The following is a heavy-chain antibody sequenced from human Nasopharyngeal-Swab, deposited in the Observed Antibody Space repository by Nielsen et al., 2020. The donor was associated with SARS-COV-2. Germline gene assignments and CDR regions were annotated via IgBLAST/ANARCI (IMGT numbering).Heavy chain of an antibody. CDR3: AKPVDSGSYLGLASFDI. CDR1: GFSFTSYA. Sequence: GGSLRLSCAVSGFSFTSYAMSWVRQAPGKGLEWLSAISATGRSIDNADSVKGRFTISRDNSKNTLYLQMNRLRAEDTAIYYCAKPVDSGSYLGLASFDIWGQGTVVTVSS. V-gene: IGHV3-23*01. J-gene: IGHJ3*02. CDR2: ISATGRSI. D-gene: IGHD1-26*01.